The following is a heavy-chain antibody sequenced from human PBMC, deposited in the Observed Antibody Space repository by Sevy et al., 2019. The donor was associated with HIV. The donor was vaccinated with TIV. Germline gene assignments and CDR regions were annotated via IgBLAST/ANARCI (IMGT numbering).Heavy chain of an antibody. CDR3: ATTKDYYDSSGYPFDD. D-gene: IGHD3-22*01. J-gene: IGHJ4*02. CDR2: FDPEDDET. V-gene: IGHV1-24*01. Sequence: ASVKVSCKVSGDTLNVLSMHWVRQAPGKGLEWMATFDPEDDETFYAQKFQGRVTLNEDTSTGTAYMGLSSLRSEDTALYFCATTKDYYDSSGYPFDDWGQGTLVTVSS. CDR1: GDTLNVLS.